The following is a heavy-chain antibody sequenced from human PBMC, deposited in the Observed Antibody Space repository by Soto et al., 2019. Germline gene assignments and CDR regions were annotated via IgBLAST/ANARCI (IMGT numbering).Heavy chain of an antibody. J-gene: IGHJ6*02. V-gene: IGHV3-30*18. Sequence: QLGGSLRLSCAASGFTFSSYGMHWVRQAPGKGLEWVAVISYDGSNKYYADSVKGRFTISRDNSKNTLYLQMNSLRAEDTAVYYCAKAVQTAAMSYYYYGMDVWGQGTTVTVSS. CDR1: GFTFSSYG. CDR2: ISYDGSNK. CDR3: AKAVQTAAMSYYYYGMDV. D-gene: IGHD2-2*01.